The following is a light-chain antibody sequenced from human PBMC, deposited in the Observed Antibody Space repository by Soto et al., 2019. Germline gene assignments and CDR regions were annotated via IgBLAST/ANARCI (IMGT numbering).Light chain of an antibody. CDR1: ALPEQY. J-gene: IGLJ1*01. Sequence: SYELTQPPSVSVAPGQTARITCSGDALPEQYAYWYQQKPGQAPVLVIYKDSERPSGIPERFSGSSSGTTVTLTISGVQAEDEADYYCQSADSSGTYNYVFGTGTKVTVL. V-gene: IGLV3-25*03. CDR3: QSADSSGTYNYV. CDR2: KDS.